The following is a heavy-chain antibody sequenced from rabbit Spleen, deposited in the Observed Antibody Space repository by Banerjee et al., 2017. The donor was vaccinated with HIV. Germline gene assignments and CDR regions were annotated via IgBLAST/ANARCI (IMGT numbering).Heavy chain of an antibody. CDR2: IYTTGTWT. V-gene: IGHV1S45*01. J-gene: IGHJ4*01. D-gene: IGHD1-1*01. Sequence: QEQVVESGGGLVKPGASLTLTCTASGFSFSNKYVMCWVRQAPGKGLEWIACIYTTGTWTYYASWAKGRFTISKTSTTVTLQMTSLTAADTATYFCANYGGNSGYNLWGPGTLVTVS. CDR3: ANYGGNSGYNL. CDR1: GFSFSNKYV.